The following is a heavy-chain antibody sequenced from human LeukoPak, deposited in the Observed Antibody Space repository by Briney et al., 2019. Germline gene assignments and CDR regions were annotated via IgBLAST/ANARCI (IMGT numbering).Heavy chain of an antibody. V-gene: IGHV3-23*01. CDR2: ISSAGT. J-gene: IGHJ3*01. CDR1: GFTFSNA. D-gene: IGHD4-17*01. CDR3: ARDPNGDYVGAFDF. Sequence: GGPLRLSCAASGFTFSNAMSWVRQAPGKGLEWVSAISSAGTFYADSVRGRFIMSRDNSKNTLYLQMNSLRDEDTAIYYCARDPNGDYVGAFDFWGQGTMVTVSS.